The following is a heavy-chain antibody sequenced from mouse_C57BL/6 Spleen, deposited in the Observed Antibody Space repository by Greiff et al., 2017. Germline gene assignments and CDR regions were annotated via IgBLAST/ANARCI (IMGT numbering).Heavy chain of an antibody. D-gene: IGHD2-3*01. J-gene: IGHJ4*01. CDR3: ARSDALYYAMDY. CDR2: IYWDYAK. V-gene: IGHV8-12*01. CDR1: GFSLSTSGMG. Sequence: QVTLKESGPGILQSSQTLSLTCSFSGFSLSTSGMGVSWIRQPSGMGLEWLAHIYWDYAKRYHPSLKSRLTISKDTSRNQVFLKITSLYTADTATYYCARSDALYYAMDYWGQGPSVTVSS.